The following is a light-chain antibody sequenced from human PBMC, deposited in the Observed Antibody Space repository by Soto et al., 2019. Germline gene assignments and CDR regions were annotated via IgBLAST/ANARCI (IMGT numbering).Light chain of an antibody. CDR1: QSVYSN. V-gene: IGKV3-15*01. Sequence: EIVMTQSPATLSVSPGERATLSCRASQSVYSNLAWYQQKPGQVPRLLIYGASTRATGIPARFSGSGSGTEFTLTISSLQSEDFAVYYCQQYSRWPLTFGGGTKVEIE. CDR2: GAS. CDR3: QQYSRWPLT. J-gene: IGKJ4*01.